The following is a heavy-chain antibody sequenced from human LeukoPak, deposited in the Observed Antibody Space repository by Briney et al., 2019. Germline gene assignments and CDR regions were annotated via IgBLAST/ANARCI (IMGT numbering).Heavy chain of an antibody. D-gene: IGHD1-1*01. V-gene: IGHV3-21*01. CDR1: GFTFNTYS. CDR3: ARGATDVTRWFDP. J-gene: IGHJ5*02. CDR2: ISRASESI. Sequence: GGSLRLSCAASGFTFNTYSMSWVRQTPGKGLEWVSIISRASESIFYADSVKGRFTISRDNAKNSLYLQMNGLRAEDTAVYYCARGATDVTRWFDPWGQGTRVTVSS.